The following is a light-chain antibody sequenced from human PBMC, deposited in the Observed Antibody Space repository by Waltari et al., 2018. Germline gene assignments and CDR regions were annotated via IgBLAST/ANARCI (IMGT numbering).Light chain of an antibody. CDR2: KAS. CDR3: QQYDTYPWT. Sequence: DIQMTQSPSTLSASVGKTVTITCRASQSIKIWLTWYQQKPGKAPNLLIYKASTLQSGVPSRFSGSGSGTEFALTINSLQPDDFATYYCQQYDTYPWTFGQGTKVEIK. CDR1: QSIKIW. J-gene: IGKJ1*01. V-gene: IGKV1-5*03.